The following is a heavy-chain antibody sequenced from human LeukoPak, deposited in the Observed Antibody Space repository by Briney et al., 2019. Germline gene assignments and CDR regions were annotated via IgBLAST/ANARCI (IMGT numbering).Heavy chain of an antibody. V-gene: IGHV3-48*01. CDR3: ARLSAVDLITFGGVGLPGYFDY. D-gene: IGHD3-16*01. CDR2: ISSSGSII. J-gene: IGHJ4*02. CDR1: GFTFRSFI. Sequence: GGSLRLSCAASGFTFRSFIMNWVRQAPGRGLEWVSYISSSGSIIYYADSVKGRFTISRDNDKNSVYLQMNSLRVEDTAVYYCARLSAVDLITFGGVGLPGYFDYWGQGTLVTVSS.